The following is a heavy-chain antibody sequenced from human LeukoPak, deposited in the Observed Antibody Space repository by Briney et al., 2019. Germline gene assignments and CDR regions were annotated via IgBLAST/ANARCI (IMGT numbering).Heavy chain of an antibody. CDR1: AGSISSYY. Sequence: SETLSLTCTVSAGSISSYYWSWLRQPPGKGLEWIGYIYNTGSTTYNPSLKSRVTISVDRSRNLFSLNLGSVTAADTAVYYCARAVSGYYFDYWGQGTLVAVSS. D-gene: IGHD6-19*01. V-gene: IGHV4-59*01. CDR3: ARAVSGYYFDY. J-gene: IGHJ4*02. CDR2: IYNTGST.